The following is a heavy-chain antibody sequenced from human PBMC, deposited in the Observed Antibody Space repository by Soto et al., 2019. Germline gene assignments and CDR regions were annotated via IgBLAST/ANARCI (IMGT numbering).Heavy chain of an antibody. Sequence: VGSLRLSCAASGFTFSSYSMNWVRQAPGKGLEWVSSISSSSSYIYYADSVKGRFTISRDNAKNSLYLQMNSLRAEDTAVYYCARDLSGSQYGMDVWGQGTTVTVSS. CDR3: ARDLSGSQYGMDV. CDR2: ISSSSSYI. J-gene: IGHJ6*02. CDR1: GFTFSSYS. V-gene: IGHV3-21*01. D-gene: IGHD1-26*01.